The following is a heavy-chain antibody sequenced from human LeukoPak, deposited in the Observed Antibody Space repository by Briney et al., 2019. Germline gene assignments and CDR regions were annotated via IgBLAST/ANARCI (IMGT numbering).Heavy chain of an antibody. CDR1: GFTFSGYG. D-gene: IGHD3-10*01. CDR2: IWYDGSNK. V-gene: IGHV3-33*01. CDR3: ARPPMVRGVIITKDDVFDS. J-gene: IGHJ3*02. Sequence: GGSLRLSCAASGFTFSGYGMHWVRQAPGKGLEWVAVIWYDGSNKYYADSMKGRFTISRDNSKNTLYLQINSLKAEDTAVYYCARPPMVRGVIITKDDVFDSWGHRIIVSVSS.